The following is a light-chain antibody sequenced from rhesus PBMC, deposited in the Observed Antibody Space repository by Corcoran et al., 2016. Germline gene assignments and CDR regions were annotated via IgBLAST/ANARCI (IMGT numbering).Light chain of an antibody. Sequence: DIQMTQSPSSLSASVGDTVTITCRASQDISSYLAWYQQKPGKVPELLIYKASTLQSGVPSRFSGSGSGTDFTLTISSLQPEDFATYYCQQHKSYTYSFGQGTKVEIK. V-gene: IGKV1-25*01. J-gene: IGKJ2*01. CDR1: QDISSY. CDR3: QQHKSYTYS. CDR2: KAS.